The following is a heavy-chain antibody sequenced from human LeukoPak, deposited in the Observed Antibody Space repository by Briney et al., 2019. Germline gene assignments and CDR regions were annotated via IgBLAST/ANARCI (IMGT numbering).Heavy chain of an antibody. CDR3: ARARITMVRGSLGSKRFDP. Sequence: ASVKVSCKASGYTSTSYDINWVRQATGQGLEWMGWMNPNSGNTGYAQKFQGRVTMTRNTSISTAYMELSSLRSEDTAVYYCARARITMVRGSLGSKRFDPWGQGTLVTVSS. J-gene: IGHJ5*02. CDR1: GYTSTSYD. D-gene: IGHD3-10*01. CDR2: MNPNSGNT. V-gene: IGHV1-8*01.